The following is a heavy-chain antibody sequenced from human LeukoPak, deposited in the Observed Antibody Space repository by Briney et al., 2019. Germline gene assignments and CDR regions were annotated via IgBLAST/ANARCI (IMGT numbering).Heavy chain of an antibody. CDR2: IYYSGST. Sequence: YWIGWVRQMPGKGLEWIGYIYYSGSTYYNPSLKSRVTISVDTSKNQFSLKLSSVTAADTAVYYCARDPGGGMDVWGQGTTVTVSS. CDR1: Y. J-gene: IGHJ6*02. CDR3: ARDPGGGMDV. V-gene: IGHV4-30-4*08. D-gene: IGHD3-16*01.